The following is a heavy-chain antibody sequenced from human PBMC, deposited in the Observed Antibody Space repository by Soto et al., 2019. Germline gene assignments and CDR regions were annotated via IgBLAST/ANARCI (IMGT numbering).Heavy chain of an antibody. V-gene: IGHV3-7*01. CDR1: GFTLSGYW. D-gene: IGHD3-16*01. CDR3: VRGGVLHGRFTP. J-gene: IGHJ5*02. Sequence: EVQLVESGGGLVQPGGSLRLSCEGSGFTLSGYWMSWVRQAPGKGPEWVANIKTDGSEKFYVDSVKGRFTISRDNAKNSLYLQMNSLRAEDTAVYHCVRGGVLHGRFTPWGQGTLVTVSS. CDR2: IKTDGSEK.